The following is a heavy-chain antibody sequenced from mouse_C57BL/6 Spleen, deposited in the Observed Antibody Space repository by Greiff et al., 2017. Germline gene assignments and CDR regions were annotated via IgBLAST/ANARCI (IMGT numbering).Heavy chain of an antibody. CDR1: GYTFTGYW. CDR2: ILPGSGST. D-gene: IGHD1-1*01. J-gene: IGHJ2*01. Sequence: VKLQESGAELMKPGASVKLSCKASGYTFTGYWIEWVKQRPGHGLEWIGEILPGSGSTNYNEKFKGKATFTADTSSNTASLHLSSLTTEDSAIYYCALYDYGSCLDYWGQGTTLTVSS. CDR3: ALYDYGSCLDY. V-gene: IGHV1-9*01.